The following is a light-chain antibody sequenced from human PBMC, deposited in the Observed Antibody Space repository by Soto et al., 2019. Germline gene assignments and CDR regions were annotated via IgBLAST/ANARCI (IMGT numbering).Light chain of an antibody. CDR1: DTDIGSYLY. CDR3: SSFTTSGTVI. CDR2: EVN. Sequence: QSALTQPASVSGSPGQSITISCTGTDTDIGSYLYVSWFQQHPGKAPKVVIFEVNNRPAGISDRFSGSKSGNTASLTISGLQPEDEANYFCSSFTTSGTVIFGGGTKLTVL. J-gene: IGLJ2*01. V-gene: IGLV2-14*01.